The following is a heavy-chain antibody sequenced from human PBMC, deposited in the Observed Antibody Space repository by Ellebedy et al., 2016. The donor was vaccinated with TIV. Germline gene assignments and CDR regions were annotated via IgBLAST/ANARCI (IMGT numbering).Heavy chain of an antibody. CDR3: ASSGYYDSSGSRPFDY. J-gene: IGHJ4*02. CDR1: GGSISSSSYY. Sequence: SETLSLTCTVSGGSISSSSYYWGWIRQPPGKGLEWIGSIYYSGSTYYNPSLKSRVTMSVDTSKNQFSLKLSSVTAADTAVYYCASSGYYDSSGSRPFDYWGQGTLVTVSS. V-gene: IGHV4-39*07. D-gene: IGHD3-22*01. CDR2: IYYSGST.